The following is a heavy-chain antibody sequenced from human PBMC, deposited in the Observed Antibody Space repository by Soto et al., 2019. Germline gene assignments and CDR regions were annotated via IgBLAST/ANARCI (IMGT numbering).Heavy chain of an antibody. CDR2: IYHGGST. D-gene: IGHD3-10*01. CDR1: GGSISSSNW. Sequence: PSETLSLTCAVSGGSISSSNWWSWVRQPPGKGLEWIGEIYHGGSTNYNPSLKSRVTISVDKSKNQFSLKLSSVTAADTAVYYCARVQVRGVIKKRGFWDHWGQGTLVTVSS. J-gene: IGHJ4*02. CDR3: ARVQVRGVIKKRGFWDH. V-gene: IGHV4-4*02.